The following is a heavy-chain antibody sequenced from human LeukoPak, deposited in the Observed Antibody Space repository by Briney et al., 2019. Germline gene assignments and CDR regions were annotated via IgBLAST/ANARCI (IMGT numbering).Heavy chain of an antibody. D-gene: IGHD6-13*01. Sequence: SETLSLTCTVSGGSVSSYYWSWIRQPPGKGLEWIGYIYYSGSTNYNPSLKSRVTISVDTSKNQFSLKLSSVTAADTAVYYCARGGSSRPSSPFDYLGQGTLVTVSS. CDR2: IYYSGST. CDR1: GGSVSSYY. CDR3: ARGGSSRPSSPFDY. V-gene: IGHV4-59*02. J-gene: IGHJ4*02.